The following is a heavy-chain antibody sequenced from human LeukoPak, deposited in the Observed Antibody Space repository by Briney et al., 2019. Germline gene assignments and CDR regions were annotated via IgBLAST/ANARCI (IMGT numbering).Heavy chain of an antibody. CDR2: ISAYNGNT. D-gene: IGHD2-2*01. J-gene: IGHJ1*01. CDR3: ARDGYQPLDATYFQH. CDR1: GYTYTSYG. Sequence: ASVKVSCKASGYTYTSYGISWMRQAPGQGLEWMGWISAYNGNTNYAQKLQGRVTMTTDTSTSTAYMELRSLKSDDTAVYYCARDGYQPLDATYFQHWGQGTLVSVSS. V-gene: IGHV1-18*01.